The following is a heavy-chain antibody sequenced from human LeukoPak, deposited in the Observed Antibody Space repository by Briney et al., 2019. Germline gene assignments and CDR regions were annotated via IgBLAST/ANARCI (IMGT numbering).Heavy chain of an antibody. CDR1: GLTFSKYS. J-gene: IGHJ4*02. CDR2: IKSRIDGGTT. V-gene: IGHV3-15*01. CDR3: TTKSRVVGPFNDF. D-gene: IGHD1-26*01. Sequence: GGSLRLSCAASGLTFSKYSMTWVRQAPGKGLEWVGRIKSRIDGGTTDYAAPVKGRFTISRDDSKNTLYLQMNSLKIEDSAVYFCTTKSRVVGPFNDFWGQGTLLTVSS.